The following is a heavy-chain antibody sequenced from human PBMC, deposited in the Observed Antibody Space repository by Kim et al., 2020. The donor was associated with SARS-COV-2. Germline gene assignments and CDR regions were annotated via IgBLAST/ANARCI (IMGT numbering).Heavy chain of an antibody. Sequence: SVKVSCKASGGTFSSYAISWVRQAPGQGLEWMGGIIPIFGTANYAQKFQGRVTITADESTSTAYMELSSLRSEDTAVYYCARGEDYYDSSGYYYYGMDVWGQGTTVTVSS. D-gene: IGHD3-22*01. CDR1: GGTFSSYA. CDR2: IIPIFGTA. V-gene: IGHV1-69*13. CDR3: ARGEDYYDSSGYYYYGMDV. J-gene: IGHJ6*02.